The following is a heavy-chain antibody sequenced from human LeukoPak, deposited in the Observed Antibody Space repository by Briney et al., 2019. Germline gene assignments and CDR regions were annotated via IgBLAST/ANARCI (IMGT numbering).Heavy chain of an antibody. CDR1: GFTVSSNY. V-gene: IGHV3-23*01. CDR2: ISGSGGST. J-gene: IGHJ5*02. Sequence: GGSLRLSCAASGFTVSSNYMSWVRQAPGKGLEWVSAISGSGGSTYYADSVKGRFTISRDNSKNTLYLQMNSLRAEDTAVYYCAKDHIAARPNWFDPWGQGTLATVSS. D-gene: IGHD6-6*01. CDR3: AKDHIAARPNWFDP.